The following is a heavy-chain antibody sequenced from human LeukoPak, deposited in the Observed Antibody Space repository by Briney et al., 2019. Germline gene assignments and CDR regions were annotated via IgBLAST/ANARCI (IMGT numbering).Heavy chain of an antibody. CDR2: IYTSGST. CDR3: ARDVGRPRGYSGYDSDYYFDY. CDR1: GGSISSYY. V-gene: IGHV4-4*07. D-gene: IGHD5-12*01. Sequence: SETLSLTCTVSGGSISSYYWSWIRQPVGKGLEWIGRIYTSGSTNYNPSLKSRVTMSVDTSKNQFSLKLSSVTAADTAVYYCARDVGRPRGYSGYDSDYYFDYWGQGTLVTVSS. J-gene: IGHJ4*02.